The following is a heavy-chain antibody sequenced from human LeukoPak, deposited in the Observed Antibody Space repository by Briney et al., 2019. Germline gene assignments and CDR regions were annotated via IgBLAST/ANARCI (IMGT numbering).Heavy chain of an antibody. J-gene: IGHJ4*02. CDR3: ATGAVAPKY. D-gene: IGHD4/OR15-4a*01. CDR1: GGSITSYH. V-gene: IGHV4-59*08. Sequence: SETLSLTCTVSGGSITSYHWSWIRQSRGKGLEWIGCISHSGSTNYNPSLKSRLTISLDTSKNHFSLNLDSVTAADTAVYYCATGAVAPKYWGQGTLVSVSS. CDR2: ISHSGST.